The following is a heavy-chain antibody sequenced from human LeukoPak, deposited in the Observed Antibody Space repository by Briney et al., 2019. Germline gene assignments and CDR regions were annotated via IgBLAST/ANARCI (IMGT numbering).Heavy chain of an antibody. CDR3: AREVTHRKRNYYYYYMDV. J-gene: IGHJ6*03. V-gene: IGHV4-34*01. CDR1: GGSFGGYY. Sequence: PSEALSLTCAVYGGSFGGYYWSWIRQPPGKGLEWIGEINHSGSTNYNPSLKSRVTISVDTSKNQFSLKLSSVTAADTAVYYCAREVTHRKRNYYYYYMDVWGKGTTVTVSS. D-gene: IGHD5-24*01. CDR2: INHSGST.